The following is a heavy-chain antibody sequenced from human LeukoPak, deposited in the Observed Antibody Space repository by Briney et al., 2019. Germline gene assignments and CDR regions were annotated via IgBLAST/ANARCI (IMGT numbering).Heavy chain of an antibody. D-gene: IGHD6-6*01. Sequence: GGSLRLSCAASGFSVSSSYMSWVRQAPGKGLEWVSVIYSDSNTYYADSVKGRFTISRDNSKNTLYLQMNSLRAEDTAVHHCARHSSSVPYYYHGLDVWGQGTTVTVSS. CDR3: ARHSSSVPYYYHGLDV. CDR2: IYSDSNT. J-gene: IGHJ6*02. CDR1: GFSVSSSY. V-gene: IGHV3-53*01.